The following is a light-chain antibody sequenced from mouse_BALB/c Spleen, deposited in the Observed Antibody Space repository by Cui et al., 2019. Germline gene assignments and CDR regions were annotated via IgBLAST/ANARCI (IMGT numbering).Light chain of an antibody. CDR2: STS. CDR3: QQRSSYPFT. CDR1: SSVRY. Sequence: QIVLTQSPAIMSASPGEKVTITCSASSSVRYMHWFQQKPGTSPKLWIYSTSNLASGVPARFSGSGSGTSYSLTISRMEAEDAATYYCQQRSSYPFTFGPGTKLEIK. V-gene: IGKV4-57*01. J-gene: IGKJ4*01.